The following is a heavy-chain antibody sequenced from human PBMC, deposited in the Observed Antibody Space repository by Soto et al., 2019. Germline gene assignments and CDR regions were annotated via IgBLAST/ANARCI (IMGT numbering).Heavy chain of an antibody. V-gene: IGHV3-9*01. D-gene: IGHD6-13*01. J-gene: IGHJ1*01. CDR3: VKDESINWYSGHFRH. CDR2: INWNSGSI. CDR1: GFTFDDYA. Sequence: EVQLVESGGGLVQPGRSLRLSCAASGFTFDDYAMHWVRQVPGKGLEWVSGINWNSGSIGYADSVKGRFAISRDNAKSSMHLQMTSLRDEDTAFYYCVKDESINWYSGHFRHWGQGTLVTVSS.